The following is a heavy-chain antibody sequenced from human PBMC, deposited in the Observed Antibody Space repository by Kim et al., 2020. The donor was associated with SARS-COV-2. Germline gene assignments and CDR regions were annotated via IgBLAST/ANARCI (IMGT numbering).Heavy chain of an antibody. V-gene: IGHV3-7*01. J-gene: IGHJ6*02. Sequence: DGSEKNYVDSLKGRFTNSRDNAKNSLYLQMNSLRPEDTAVYYCARTNVMDVWGQGTTVTVS. CDR2: DGSEK. CDR3: ARTNVMDV.